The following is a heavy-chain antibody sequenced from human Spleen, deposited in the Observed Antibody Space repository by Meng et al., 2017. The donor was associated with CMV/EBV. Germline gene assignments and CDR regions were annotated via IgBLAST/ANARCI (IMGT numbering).Heavy chain of an antibody. J-gene: IGHJ4*02. D-gene: IGHD1-7*01. CDR2: ISSIRSTT. V-gene: IGHV3-11*04. Sequence: GGSLRLSCTASGFTFSDYCMSWVRQAPGKGLEWISYISSIRSTTYYADSVKGRFTISRDNAKNSLYLQMNSLRAGDTAVYYCARDGIPATERGYHFDSWGQGTLVTVSS. CDR1: GFTFSDYC. CDR3: ARDGIPATERGYHFDS.